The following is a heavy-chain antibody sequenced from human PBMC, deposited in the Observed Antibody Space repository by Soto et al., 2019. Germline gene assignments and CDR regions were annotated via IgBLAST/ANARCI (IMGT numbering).Heavy chain of an antibody. V-gene: IGHV4-39*01. D-gene: IGHD3-22*01. J-gene: IGHJ4*02. CDR1: GGSISSSIYY. Sequence: PSETLSLTCTVSGGSISSSIYYGGWIRQPPGKGLEWIGSIYYSGSTYYNPSLKSRVTISVDTSKNQFSLKLSSVTAADTAVYYCARGANYDSSGYPPPFDYWGQGTLVTVSS. CDR2: IYYSGST. CDR3: ARGANYDSSGYPPPFDY.